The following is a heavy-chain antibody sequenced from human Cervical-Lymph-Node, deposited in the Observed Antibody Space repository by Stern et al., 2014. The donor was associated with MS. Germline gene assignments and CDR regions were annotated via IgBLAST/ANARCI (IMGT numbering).Heavy chain of an antibody. CDR1: GGSISSGYW. CDR3: ARNGGNYAFDY. Sequence: QLPLQESGPGLVKPSGTLSLTCAVSGGSISSGYWWSWVRQPPGKGLEWSGEIYHSGSTNYNPSLKSRVTISVDTSKNHFSLKMNSVNAADTAVYYCARNGGNYAFDYWGQGTLVAVSS. CDR2: IYHSGST. V-gene: IGHV4-4*02. J-gene: IGHJ4*02. D-gene: IGHD4-23*01.